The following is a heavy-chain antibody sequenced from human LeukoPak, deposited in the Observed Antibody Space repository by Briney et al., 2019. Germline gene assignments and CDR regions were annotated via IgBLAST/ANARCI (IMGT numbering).Heavy chain of an antibody. V-gene: IGHV4-34*01. CDR2: INHSGST. CDR3: ARSAVDTADFDY. Sequence: PSETLSLTCAVYGGSFSGYYWSWIRQPPGKGLEWIGEINHSGSTNYNPSLRSRVTMSVDTSTNQFSLKLSSVTAADTAVFYCARSAVDTADFDYWGQGTLVTVSS. CDR1: GGSFSGYY. J-gene: IGHJ4*02. D-gene: IGHD3-22*01.